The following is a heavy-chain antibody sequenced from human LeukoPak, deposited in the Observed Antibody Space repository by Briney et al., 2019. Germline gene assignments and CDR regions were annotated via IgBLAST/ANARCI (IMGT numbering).Heavy chain of an antibody. CDR2: ISSSSYI. Sequence: GVSLRLSCAASGFTFSSYSMNWVRQAPGKGLEWVSSISSSSYIYYADSVKGRFTISRDNAKNSLYLQMNSLRAEDTAVYYCARAAYCGGDCYPTFSDYWGQGTLVTVSS. CDR1: GFTFSSYS. J-gene: IGHJ4*02. V-gene: IGHV3-21*01. CDR3: ARAAYCGGDCYPTFSDY. D-gene: IGHD2-21*02.